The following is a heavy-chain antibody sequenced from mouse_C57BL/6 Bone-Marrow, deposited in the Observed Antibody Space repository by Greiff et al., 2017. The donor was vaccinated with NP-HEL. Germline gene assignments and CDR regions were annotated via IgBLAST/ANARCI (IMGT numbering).Heavy chain of an antibody. J-gene: IGHJ2*01. V-gene: IGHV1-64*01. CDR3: ANGNYFDY. D-gene: IGHD2-1*01. CDR2: IHPNSGST. Sequence: VQLQQPGAELVKPGASVKLSCKASGYTFTSYWMHWVKQSPGQGLEWIGMIHPNSGSTNYNQKFKGKATLTVDKSSSTAYMQLSSLTSEDSAVYYCANGNYFDYWGQGTTLTVSS. CDR1: GYTFTSYW.